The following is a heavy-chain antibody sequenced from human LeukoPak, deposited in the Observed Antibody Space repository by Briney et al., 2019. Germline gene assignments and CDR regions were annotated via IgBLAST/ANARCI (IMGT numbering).Heavy chain of an antibody. CDR2: ISGSGAGT. CDR3: AKDKGDLSSWYPFDY. J-gene: IGHJ4*02. Sequence: AGGSLRLSCAASGFTFSSYAMSWVRQAPGRGLEWVSAISGSGAGTYYADSVKGRFTISRDNSKNTLYMQMNSLRAEDTAVYYCAKDKGDLSSWYPFDYWGQGTLVTVSS. V-gene: IGHV3-23*01. CDR1: GFTFSSYA. D-gene: IGHD6-13*01.